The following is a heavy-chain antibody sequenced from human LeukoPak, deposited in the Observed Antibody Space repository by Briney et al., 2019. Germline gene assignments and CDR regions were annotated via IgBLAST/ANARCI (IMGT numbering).Heavy chain of an antibody. Sequence: ASVTVSFTASGYTFTSYYMHWVRQAPGQGLERMGISNPSGGSTSYAQKFQARVTMTRDTSTSTVYMELGSLRSEDTAVYYCARGQQLVYYYGMDVWGQGTTVTVSS. CDR2: SNPSGGST. CDR3: ARGQQLVYYYGMDV. CDR1: GYTFTSYY. D-gene: IGHD6-13*01. J-gene: IGHJ6*02. V-gene: IGHV1-46*01.